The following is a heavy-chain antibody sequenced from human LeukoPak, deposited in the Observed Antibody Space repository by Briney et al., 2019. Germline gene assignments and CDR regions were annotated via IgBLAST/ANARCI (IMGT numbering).Heavy chain of an antibody. CDR3: ARDVIIRSGGIATTSYFDY. J-gene: IGHJ4*02. CDR1: GGSLSGYH. V-gene: IGHV4-4*07. CDR2: IYTNGNT. D-gene: IGHD3-16*01. Sequence: PSETLSLTCSVSGGSLSGYHWTWIRQPAGKGLEWIGRIYTNGNTNFNSSLRGRITMSVDTSKNQFSLNLNSVTAADTAVYHCARDVIIRSGGIATTSYFDYWGQGALVTVSA.